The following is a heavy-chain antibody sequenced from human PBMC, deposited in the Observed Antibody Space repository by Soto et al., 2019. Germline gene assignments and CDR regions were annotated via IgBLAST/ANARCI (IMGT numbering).Heavy chain of an antibody. D-gene: IGHD3-10*01. CDR3: AKDKKKRGSGRDDAFDI. CDR2: ISWNSGSI. J-gene: IGHJ3*02. CDR1: GFTFDDYA. V-gene: IGHV3-9*01. Sequence: GGSLRLSCAASGFTFDDYAMHWVRQAPGKGLEWVSGISWNSGSIGYADSVKGRFTISRDNAKNSLYLQMNSLRAEDTALYYCAKDKKKRGSGRDDAFDIWGQGTMVTVSS.